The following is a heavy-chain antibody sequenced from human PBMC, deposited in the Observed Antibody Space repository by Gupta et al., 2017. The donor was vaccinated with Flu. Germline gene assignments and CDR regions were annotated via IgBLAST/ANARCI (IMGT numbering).Heavy chain of an antibody. CDR3: AKRVAWGSYYFVRTAEYFQH. D-gene: IGHD1-26*01. J-gene: IGHJ1*01. V-gene: IGHV3-23*01. CDR1: GFTFSSYA. Sequence: EVQLLESGGGLVQPGGSLRLSCAASGFTFSSYAMSWVRQAPGKGLEWGSAISGSGGSTYYADSVKGRFTISRDNSKNTLYLQMNSLRAEDTAVYYCAKRVAWGSYYFVRTAEYFQHWGQGTLVTVSS. CDR2: ISGSGGST.